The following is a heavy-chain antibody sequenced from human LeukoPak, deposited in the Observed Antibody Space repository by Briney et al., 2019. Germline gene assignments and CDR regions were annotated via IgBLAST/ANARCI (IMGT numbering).Heavy chain of an antibody. J-gene: IGHJ4*02. CDR2: IYWDDDK. CDR3: ARLIEQYGDYRTLDY. Sequence: SGPTLVKPTQTLTLTCTFSGFSLRTTGVGVGWIRQPPGKALEWLALIYWDDDKRHSPSLRSRLTITKDTSINQVVLTLTYMDPVDTATYYCARLIEQYGDYRTLDYWGQGTLVTVSS. CDR1: GFSLRTTGVG. D-gene: IGHD4-17*01. V-gene: IGHV2-5*02.